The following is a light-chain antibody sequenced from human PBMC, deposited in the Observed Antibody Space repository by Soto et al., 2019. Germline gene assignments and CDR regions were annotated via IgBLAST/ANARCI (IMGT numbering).Light chain of an antibody. Sequence: EIVLTQSPATLSLSPGERATLSCRASQSVSSSYLAWYQQKPGQAPMLLIYGASSRATGIPDRFSGSGSGTDFALTISRLEPEDFAVYYCQQYGSSPFTFGPGTKVDIK. CDR2: GAS. J-gene: IGKJ3*01. V-gene: IGKV3-20*01. CDR3: QQYGSSPFT. CDR1: QSVSSSY.